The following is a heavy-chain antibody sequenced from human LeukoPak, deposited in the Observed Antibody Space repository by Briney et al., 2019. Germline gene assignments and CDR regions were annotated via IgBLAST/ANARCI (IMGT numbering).Heavy chain of an antibody. J-gene: IGHJ4*02. Sequence: ASVKVSCKASGYTFTGYYMHWVRQAPGQGLEWMGWINPNSGGTNYAQKFQGRVTMTRDTSISTAYMELSRLRSDDTAVYYCARDLEHITMIVVPTALDYWGQGTLVTVSS. CDR2: INPNSGGT. CDR1: GYTFTGYY. D-gene: IGHD3-22*01. CDR3: ARDLEHITMIVVPTALDY. V-gene: IGHV1-2*02.